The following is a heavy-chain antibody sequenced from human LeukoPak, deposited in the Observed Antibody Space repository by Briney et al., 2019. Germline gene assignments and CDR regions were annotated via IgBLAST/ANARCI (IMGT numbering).Heavy chain of an antibody. CDR2: INPGGSSI. CDR3: ARSNQADDY. D-gene: IGHD1-14*01. CDR1: RFTFSSYW. Sequence: GRSLRLSCAASRFTFSSYWMHWVRQVPGKGLVWVARINPGGSSITYADSVKGRFTISRDNAKNTLYLQMDSLRAEDTGVYYCARSNQADDYWGQGTLVTVSS. V-gene: IGHV3-74*01. J-gene: IGHJ4*02.